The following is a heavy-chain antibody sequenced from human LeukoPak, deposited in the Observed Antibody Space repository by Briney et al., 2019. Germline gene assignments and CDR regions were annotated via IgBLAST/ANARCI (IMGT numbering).Heavy chain of an antibody. Sequence: VKVSCKASGYTFTAYYIHWVRQAPGQGLEWMGWINSDSGGTDYAQKFQGRVTMTRDTSATTAYMELTSLMSDDTAVYYCARRHSGGNWFDPWGQGTLVTVSS. CDR3: ARRHSGGNWFDP. CDR2: INSDSGGT. D-gene: IGHD6-19*01. CDR1: GYTFTAYY. J-gene: IGHJ5*02. V-gene: IGHV1-2*02.